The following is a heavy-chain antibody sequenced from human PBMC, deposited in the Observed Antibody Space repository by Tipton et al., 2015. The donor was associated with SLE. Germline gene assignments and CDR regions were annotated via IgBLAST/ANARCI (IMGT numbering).Heavy chain of an antibody. D-gene: IGHD3-16*01. CDR3: ARTGWEFGGLMRFYFDY. CDR2: IYYSVNT. CDR1: GDSITSGINY. V-gene: IGHV4-39*01. Sequence: GLVKPSETLSLTCSVSGDSITSGINYWGWVRQAPGKGLEWIGSIYYSVNTYYNPSLKSRVTISVDTSKNQFSLRLSSVTAADTAVYFCARTGWEFGGLMRFYFDYWGPGTLVAVS. J-gene: IGHJ4*02.